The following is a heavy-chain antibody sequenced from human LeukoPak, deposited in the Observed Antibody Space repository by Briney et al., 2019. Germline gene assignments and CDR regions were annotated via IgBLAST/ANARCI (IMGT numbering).Heavy chain of an antibody. J-gene: IGHJ3*02. V-gene: IGHV4-4*07. CDR3: ARTTITFGGVIARRAFDI. CDR1: GGSISSYY. D-gene: IGHD3-16*02. CDR2: IYTSGST. Sequence: SSETLSLTCTVSGGSISSYYWSWIRQPAGKGLEWIGRIYTSGSTNYNPSLKSRVTISVDTSKNQFSLKLSSVTAADTAVYYCARTTITFGGVIARRAFDIWGQGTMVTVSS.